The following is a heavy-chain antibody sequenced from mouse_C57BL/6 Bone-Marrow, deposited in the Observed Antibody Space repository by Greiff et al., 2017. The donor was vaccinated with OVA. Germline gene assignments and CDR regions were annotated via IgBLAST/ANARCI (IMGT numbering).Heavy chain of an antibody. D-gene: IGHD2-10*01. CDR3: ARLGGSCYGNYDYAMDY. Sequence: QVQLQQSGAELVRPGASVKLSCKASGYTFTDYYINWVKQRPGQGLEWIARIYPGSGNTYYNEKFKGKATLTAEKSSSTAYMQLSSLTSEDSAVYFCARLGGSCYGNYDYAMDYWGQGTSVTVSS. CDR2: IYPGSGNT. V-gene: IGHV1-76*01. CDR1: GYTFTDYY. J-gene: IGHJ4*01.